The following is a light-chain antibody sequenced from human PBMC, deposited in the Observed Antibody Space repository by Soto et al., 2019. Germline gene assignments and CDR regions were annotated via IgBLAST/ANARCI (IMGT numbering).Light chain of an antibody. CDR2: KDS. Sequence: SYELTQPPSVSVSPGQTARITCSGDALPKQYAYWYQQKPGQAPVLVIYKDSERPSGIPERFSGSSSGTTVTLTISGVQAEDEADYYCQSADSSGTSTPYVFGTGTKLTVL. CDR3: QSADSSGTSTPYV. CDR1: ALPKQY. J-gene: IGLJ1*01. V-gene: IGLV3-25*03.